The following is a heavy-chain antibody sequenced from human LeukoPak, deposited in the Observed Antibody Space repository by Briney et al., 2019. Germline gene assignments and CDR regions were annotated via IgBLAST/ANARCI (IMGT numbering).Heavy chain of an antibody. CDR1: GFTFSSHW. J-gene: IGHJ6*02. D-gene: IGHD3-10*01. Sequence: QTGGSLRLSCAASGFTFSSHWMHWVRQAPGKGLVWVSRINSDGSSTSYADSVKGRFTISRDNAKNTLYLQMNSLRAEDTAVYYCARELVRGVIRVYYYGMDVWGQGTTVTVSS. CDR3: ARELVRGVIRVYYYGMDV. V-gene: IGHV3-74*01. CDR2: INSDGSST.